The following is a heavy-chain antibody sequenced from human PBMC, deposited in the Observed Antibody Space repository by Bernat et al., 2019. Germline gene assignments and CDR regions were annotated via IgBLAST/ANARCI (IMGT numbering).Heavy chain of an antibody. CDR3: ARGGGVTPFDY. D-gene: IGHD3-16*01. CDR2: SSAYNGNR. V-gene: IGHV1-18*01. Sequence: QVQLVQSGAEVKKPGASVKVSCKASGYTFTNYAVTWVRQAPGQGLEWMGWSSAYNGNRNYAQNFQGRVTMTQATSTNTAYMELRSLRSDDTALYYCARGGGVTPFDYWGQGALVTVSS. J-gene: IGHJ4*02. CDR1: GYTFTNYA.